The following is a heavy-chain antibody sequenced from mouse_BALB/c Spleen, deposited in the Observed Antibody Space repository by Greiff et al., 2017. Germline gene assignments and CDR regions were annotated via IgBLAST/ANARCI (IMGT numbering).Heavy chain of an antibody. Sequence: QVQLKESGPGLVAPSQSLSITCTVSGFSLTSYGVHWVRQPPGKGLEWLGVIWAGGSTNYNSALMSRLSISKDNSKSQVFLKMNSLQTDDTAMYYCARMVRQGYAMDYWGQGTSVTVSS. CDR2: IWAGGST. J-gene: IGHJ4*01. D-gene: IGHD2-14*01. V-gene: IGHV2-9*02. CDR1: GFSLTSYG. CDR3: ARMVRQGYAMDY.